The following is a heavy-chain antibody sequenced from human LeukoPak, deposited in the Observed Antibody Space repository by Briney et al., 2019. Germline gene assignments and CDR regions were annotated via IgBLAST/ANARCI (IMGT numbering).Heavy chain of an antibody. J-gene: IGHJ4*02. CDR3: ARNMVTGDYFDY. CDR1: GGSISSGGYY. V-gene: IGHV4-31*03. D-gene: IGHD5-18*01. Sequence: PSETLSLTCTVSGGSISSGGYYWSWIRQHPGKGLEWIGYIYYSGCTYYNPSLKSRVTISVDTSRNQFSLKLSSVTAADTAVYYCARNMVTGDYFDYWGQGTLVTVSS. CDR2: IYYSGCT.